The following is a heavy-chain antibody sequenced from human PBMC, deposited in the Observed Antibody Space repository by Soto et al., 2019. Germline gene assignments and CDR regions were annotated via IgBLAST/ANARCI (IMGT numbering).Heavy chain of an antibody. D-gene: IGHD2-15*01. CDR3: VADVVEVGKGELDY. J-gene: IGHJ4*02. V-gene: IGHV3-15*01. CDR1: GFSFSIAW. CDR2: VKSRSSGGTV. Sequence: EVQVMESGGGLVESGGSLRLSCTASGFSFSIAWMTWVRQAPGKGLEWLGRVKSRSSGGTVDYAAPVKGRFTISRDDSKNTVILQMNSLKMEDTAVYYCVADVVEVGKGELDYWGRGALVTVSS.